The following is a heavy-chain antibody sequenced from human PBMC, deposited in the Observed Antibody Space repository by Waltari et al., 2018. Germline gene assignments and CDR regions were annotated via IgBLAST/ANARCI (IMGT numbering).Heavy chain of an antibody. CDR3: ARDSGSRGSDF. CDR2: FNPSADSA. D-gene: IGHD1-26*01. Sequence: QVQLVQSGAEVRKPGASVKGSCQATGYTFTDYNLHWVRQALGQGLEWMGIFNPSADSAVYARRFQGRVTMTKDTSTSTVYMELSSLRADDTAVFYCARDSGSRGSDFWGQGTPVTVSS. J-gene: IGHJ4*02. V-gene: IGHV1-46*01. CDR1: GYTFTDYN.